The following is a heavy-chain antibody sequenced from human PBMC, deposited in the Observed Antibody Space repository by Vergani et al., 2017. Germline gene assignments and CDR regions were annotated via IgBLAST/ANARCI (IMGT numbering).Heavy chain of an antibody. D-gene: IGHD6-19*01. V-gene: IGHV4-30-4*08. Sequence: GGSISSGDYYWSWIRQPPGKGLEWIGYIYYSGLTYYNPSLKSRVAISVDTSKNQFSLKVTSVTAADTAVYFCARQRPGSGWSPGDFDDWGQGILVTVSS. CDR3: ARQRPGSGWSPGDFDD. CDR2: IYYSGLT. J-gene: IGHJ4*02. CDR1: GGSISSGDYY.